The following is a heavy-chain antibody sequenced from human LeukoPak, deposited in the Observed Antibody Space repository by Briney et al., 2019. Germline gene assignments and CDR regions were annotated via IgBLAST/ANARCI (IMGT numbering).Heavy chain of an antibody. Sequence: HRASVKVSCKASGYTFTKYVVHWIRQAPGRRPEWMGWINAGNGDTKYSQNFQGRVTITRDTSASTTYMELSSLTSEDTALYYCARDDCGDTCYPGGYWGQGTLVTVSS. CDR1: GYTFTKYV. J-gene: IGHJ4*02. V-gene: IGHV1-3*01. D-gene: IGHD2-2*01. CDR2: INAGNGDT. CDR3: ARDDCGDTCYPGGY.